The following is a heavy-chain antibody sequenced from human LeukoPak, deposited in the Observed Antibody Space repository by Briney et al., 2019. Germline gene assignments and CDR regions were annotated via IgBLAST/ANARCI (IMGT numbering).Heavy chain of an antibody. CDR2: IKQDGSEK. J-gene: IGHJ4*02. D-gene: IGHD6-19*01. CDR3: ARDASALY. V-gene: IGHV3-7*01. Sequence: GGSLRLSCAASGFTFSSYWMSWVRQAPGKGLEWVANIKQDGSEKYYVDSVKGRFTISRDNARDSLYLQMNSLRDDDTSVYFCARDASALYWGRGTRVTVSS. CDR1: GFTFSSYW.